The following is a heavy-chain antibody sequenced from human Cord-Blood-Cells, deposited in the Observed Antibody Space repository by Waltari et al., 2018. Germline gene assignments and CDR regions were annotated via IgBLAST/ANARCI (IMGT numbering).Heavy chain of an antibody. J-gene: IGHJ2*01. CDR1: GSISSYY. D-gene: IGHD2-2*01. Sequence: GSISSYYWSWIRQPAGKGLEWIGRIYTSGSTNYNPSLKSRVTMSVDTSKNQFSLKLSSVTAADTAVYYCARDLGIVVVPAANPNWYFDLWGRGTLVTVSS. CDR3: ARDLGIVVVPAANPNWYFDL. V-gene: IGHV4-4*07. CDR2: IYTSGST.